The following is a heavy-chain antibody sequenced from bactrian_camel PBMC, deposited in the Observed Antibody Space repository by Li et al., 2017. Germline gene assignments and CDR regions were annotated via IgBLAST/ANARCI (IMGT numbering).Heavy chain of an antibody. CDR3: AAAKGLPDLLRGGYLSARSYNY. V-gene: IGHV3S6*01. Sequence: QVQLVESGGGTAQAGRSLRLSCAASRNTYSLNCLGWFRQAPGKRREGVACIFGDTRLTYYSNSVKGRVTVSQDHAKNTLYLQMNSLKPEDTAIYYCAAAKGLPDLLRGGYLSARSYNYWGRGTQVTVS. D-gene: IGHD3*01. J-gene: IGHJ4*01. CDR2: IFGDTRLT. CDR1: RNTYSLNC.